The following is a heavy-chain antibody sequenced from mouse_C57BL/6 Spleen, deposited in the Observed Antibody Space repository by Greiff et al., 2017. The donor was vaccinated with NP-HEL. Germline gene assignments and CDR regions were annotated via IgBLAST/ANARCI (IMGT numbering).Heavy chain of an antibody. Sequence: EVQLQQSGPGMVKPSQSLSLTCTVTGYSITSGYDWHWIRHFPGNKLEWMGYISYSGSTNYNPSLKSRISITHDTSKNHFFLKLNSVTTEDTATYYCAREGSSYYFDVWGTGTTVTVSS. CDR2: ISYSGST. D-gene: IGHD1-1*01. CDR1: GYSITSGYD. V-gene: IGHV3-1*01. J-gene: IGHJ1*03. CDR3: AREGSSYYFDV.